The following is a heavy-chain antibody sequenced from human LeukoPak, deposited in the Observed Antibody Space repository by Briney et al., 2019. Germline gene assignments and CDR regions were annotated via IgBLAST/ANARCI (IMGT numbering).Heavy chain of an antibody. J-gene: IGHJ4*02. CDR1: GGTFSSYA. CDR3: AREADDYGDPFIDY. D-gene: IGHD4-17*01. Sequence: ASVKVSCKASGGTFSSYAISWVRQAPGQGLEWMGIINPSGGSTSYAQKLQGRVTMTRDMSTSTVYMELSSLRSEDTAVYYCAREADDYGDPFIDYWGQGTLVTVSS. V-gene: IGHV1-46*01. CDR2: INPSGGST.